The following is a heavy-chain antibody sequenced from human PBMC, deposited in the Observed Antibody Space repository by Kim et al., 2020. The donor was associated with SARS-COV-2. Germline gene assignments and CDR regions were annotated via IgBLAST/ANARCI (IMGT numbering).Heavy chain of an antibody. J-gene: IGHJ5*02. V-gene: IGHV4-39*01. D-gene: IGHD3-10*01. CDR1: GGSISSSSYY. CDR3: ARPGTYYYGSGSFGRFDP. Sequence: SETLSLTCTVSGGSISSSSYYWGWIRQPPGKGLEWIGSIYYSGSTYYNPSLKSRVTISVDTSKNQFSLKLSSVTAADTAVYYCARPGTYYYGSGSFGRFDPWGQGTLVTVSS. CDR2: IYYSGST.